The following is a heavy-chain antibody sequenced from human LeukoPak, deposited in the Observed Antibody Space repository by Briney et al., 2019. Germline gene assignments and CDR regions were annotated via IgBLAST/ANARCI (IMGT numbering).Heavy chain of an antibody. D-gene: IGHD3-3*01. J-gene: IGHJ4*02. V-gene: IGHV4-30-2*01. CDR3: ARTRDFWSAYFDC. CDR2: ILHSGST. CDR1: GVSITSDTYY. Sequence: SETLSLTCAVSGVSITSDTYYWSWIRQPPGKGLEWIGYILHSGSTYHNPSLKSRVTILVDTSKNQFSLKLSSVTAADTAVYFCARTRDFWSAYFDCWGQGILVTVSS.